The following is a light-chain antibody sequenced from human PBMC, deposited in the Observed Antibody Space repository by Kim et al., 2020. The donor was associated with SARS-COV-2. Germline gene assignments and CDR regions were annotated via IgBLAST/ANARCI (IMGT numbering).Light chain of an antibody. Sequence: SYELTQPPSVSVSPGQTASITCSGDKLGDKYACWYQQKPGQSPVLVIYQDSKRPSGIPERFSGSNSGNPATLTISGTQAMDEADHYCQAWDSSTGGVFGG. CDR1: KLGDKY. J-gene: IGLJ2*01. CDR2: QDS. V-gene: IGLV3-1*01. CDR3: QAWDSSTGGV.